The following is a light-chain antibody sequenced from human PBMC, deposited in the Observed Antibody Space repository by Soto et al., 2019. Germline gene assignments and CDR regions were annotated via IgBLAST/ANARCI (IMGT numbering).Light chain of an antibody. CDR3: WSYAGPTTIWV. CDR1: GSNIGSYT. CDR2: SNN. Sequence: QSVLTQPPSASGTPGQRVTISCSGSGSNIGSYTVNWYQQLPGTTPKLLIYSNNQRPSGVPDRFSGSKSGTSASLAISGLQSGDEADYYCWSYAGPTTIWVFGGGTKVTVL. V-gene: IGLV1-44*01. J-gene: IGLJ3*02.